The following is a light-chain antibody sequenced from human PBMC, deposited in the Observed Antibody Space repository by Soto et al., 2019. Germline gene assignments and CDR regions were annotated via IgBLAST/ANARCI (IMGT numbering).Light chain of an antibody. J-gene: IGKJ4*01. CDR1: QSMGNS. V-gene: IGKV3-11*01. CDR2: DAF. Sequence: TVLTQSPATLSLSPGERATLSCKASQSMGNSLGWFQQKPGQAPRLLIDDAFNRATGIPARFTGSGSGSDFTLTISSLETEDFGVYYCRQRYNWPLTFGGGTKVEIK. CDR3: RQRYNWPLT.